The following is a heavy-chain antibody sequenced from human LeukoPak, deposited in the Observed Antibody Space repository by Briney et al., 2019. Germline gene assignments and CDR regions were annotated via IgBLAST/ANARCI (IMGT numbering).Heavy chain of an antibody. CDR1: GFTFSSYG. CDR2: IWYDGSNK. CDR3: ARDSSSWLSYYFDY. J-gene: IGHJ4*02. V-gene: IGHV3-33*01. D-gene: IGHD6-13*01. Sequence: GRSLRLSCAASGFTFSSYGMHWVRQAPGKGLEWVAVIWYDGSNKYYVDSVKGRFTISRDNSKNTLYLQMNSLRAEDTAVYYCARDSSSWLSYYFDYWGQGTLVTVSS.